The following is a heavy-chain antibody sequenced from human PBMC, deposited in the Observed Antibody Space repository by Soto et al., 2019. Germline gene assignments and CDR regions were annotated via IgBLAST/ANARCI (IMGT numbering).Heavy chain of an antibody. V-gene: IGHV4-39*01. J-gene: IGHJ6*02. CDR2: IYYSGST. CDR3: ARQTGGEAYYYYYGMDV. CDR1: GGSISSSSYY. Sequence: PSETLSLTCTVSGGSISSSSYYWGWIRQPPGKGLEWIGSIYYSGSTYYNPSLKSRVTISVDTSKNQFSLKLSSVTAADTAVYYCARQTGGEAYYYYYGMDVWGQGTTVTVSS. D-gene: IGHD1-26*01.